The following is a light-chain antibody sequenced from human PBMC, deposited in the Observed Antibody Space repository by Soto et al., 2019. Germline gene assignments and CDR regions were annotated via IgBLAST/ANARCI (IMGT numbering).Light chain of an antibody. CDR3: QQANSFPLT. V-gene: IGKV1-12*01. J-gene: IGKJ4*01. Sequence: IRMTQSPASLSASTGDRVTITCRASQGISSWIAWYQQKPGKAPKLLIYAASSLQSGVPSRFSGSGSGTDFTLTISSLQPEDFATYYCQQANSFPLTFGGGTKVAIK. CDR1: QGISSW. CDR2: AAS.